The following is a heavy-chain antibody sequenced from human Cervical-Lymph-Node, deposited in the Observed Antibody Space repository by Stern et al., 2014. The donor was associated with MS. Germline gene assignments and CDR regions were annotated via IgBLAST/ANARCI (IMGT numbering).Heavy chain of an antibody. CDR1: GYSFTSYW. D-gene: IGHD4-23*01. CDR2: IYPGDSDT. J-gene: IGHJ4*02. Sequence: VQLVQSGAEVKKPGESLKISCKGSGYSFTSYWIGWGRQMPGKGLEGMGVIYPGDSDTRYSPSFQGQVTISADKSISTAYLQWSSLKASDAAMYYCARRRNYGGPRWYFDYWGQGTLVTVSS. CDR3: ARRRNYGGPRWYFDY. V-gene: IGHV5-51*01.